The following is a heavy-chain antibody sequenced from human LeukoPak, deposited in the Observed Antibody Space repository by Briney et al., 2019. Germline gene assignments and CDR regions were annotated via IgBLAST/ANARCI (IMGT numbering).Heavy chain of an antibody. Sequence: GGSLRLSCAACGFTLSNYDMHWVRQAAGKGLEWVSGIDTTGDTDYPGSVKGRFTISRENAKNVVYLQMNSLRDGDTALYYCARERRHYGDYSSFDCWGQGALVTVSS. V-gene: IGHV3-13*04. CDR2: IDTTGDT. CDR1: GFTLSNYD. D-gene: IGHD4-17*01. J-gene: IGHJ4*02. CDR3: ARERRHYGDYSSFDC.